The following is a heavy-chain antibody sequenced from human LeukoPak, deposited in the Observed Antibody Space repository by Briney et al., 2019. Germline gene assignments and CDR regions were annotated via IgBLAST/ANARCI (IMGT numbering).Heavy chain of an antibody. CDR3: ARGPPRGKYYYMDV. Sequence: GGSLRLSCAASGFTFSSLDMHWVRQPTGQGLEWVSTIGTASDTYYPGSVEGRFTLSRDNTKNSLYLQMNSLTAGDTAVYYYARGPPRGKYYYMDVWGKGTTVTVSS. V-gene: IGHV3-13*01. J-gene: IGHJ6*03. CDR2: IGTASDT. CDR1: GFTFSSLD. D-gene: IGHD1-1*01.